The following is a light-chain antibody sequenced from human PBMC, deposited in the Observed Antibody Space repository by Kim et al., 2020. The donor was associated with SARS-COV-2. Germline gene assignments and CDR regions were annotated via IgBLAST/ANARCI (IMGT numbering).Light chain of an antibody. CDR3: QAWDSSTYWV. CDR2: QDS. Sequence: SYELTQPPSVSVSPGQTASITCSGDKLGDKYACWYQQKPGQSPVLVIYQDSKRPSGIPERFSGSNSGNTATLTISGTQAMDEADYYCQAWDSSTYWVFGGGPNLTVL. V-gene: IGLV3-1*01. CDR1: KLGDKY. J-gene: IGLJ3*02.